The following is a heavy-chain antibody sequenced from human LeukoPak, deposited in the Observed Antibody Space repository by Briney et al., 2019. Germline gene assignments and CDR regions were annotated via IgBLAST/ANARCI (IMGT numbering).Heavy chain of an antibody. D-gene: IGHD5-12*01. CDR2: IYSTVTT. CDR1: GDSIRSYY. J-gene: IGHJ4*02. V-gene: IGHV4-59*01. CDR3: ARVAPIVATFDY. Sequence: PSETLSLTCTVSGDSIRSYYWRWLRQPRGKGVDCIGYIYSTVTTNYTPSLTPRVTISVHTSNNQSSLKLSSLPAADTAVYYCARVAPIVATFDYWGQRTLVTVSS.